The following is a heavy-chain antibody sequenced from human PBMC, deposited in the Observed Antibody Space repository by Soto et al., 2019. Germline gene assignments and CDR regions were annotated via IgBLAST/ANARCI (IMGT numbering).Heavy chain of an antibody. D-gene: IGHD5-12*01. CDR1: GYSFPNYW. CDR3: ARRDGYKIDY. Sequence: GESLKISCKVSGYSFPNYWIGWVRQMPGKGLEWMGIIYPGDSDIRYSPSFQGQVTISADKSISTAYLQWRSLKASDTAIYYCARRDGYKIDYWGQGTLVTVSS. CDR2: IYPGDSDI. J-gene: IGHJ4*02. V-gene: IGHV5-51*01.